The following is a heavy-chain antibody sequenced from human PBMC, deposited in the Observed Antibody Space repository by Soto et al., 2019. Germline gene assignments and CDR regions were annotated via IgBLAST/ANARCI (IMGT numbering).Heavy chain of an antibody. CDR3: AKDNPLARPFLITTSYYYGMDV. V-gene: IGHV3-30*18. J-gene: IGHJ6*02. Sequence: TGGSLRLSCAASGFTFSSYFMHWVRQAPGKGLEWVAVISYDGSNKYYADSVKGRFTISRDNSKNTLYLQMNSLRAEDTAVYYCAKDNPLARPFLITTSYYYGMDVWGQGTTVTVSS. CDR2: ISYDGSNK. D-gene: IGHD1-1*01. CDR1: GFTFSSYF.